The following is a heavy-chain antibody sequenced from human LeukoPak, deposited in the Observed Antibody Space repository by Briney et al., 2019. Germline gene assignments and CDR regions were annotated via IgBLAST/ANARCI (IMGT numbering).Heavy chain of an antibody. CDR2: INSSSSYI. Sequence: GGSLRLSCAASGFTFSAYSLNWVRQAPGKGLEWVSSINSSSSYIYYADSVQGRFTISRDNAKNSLYLQMNSLRAEDTAVYYCARVTGRYCSGGSCPFDYWGQGTLVTVSS. CDR1: GFTFSAYS. V-gene: IGHV3-21*01. D-gene: IGHD2-15*01. J-gene: IGHJ4*02. CDR3: ARVTGRYCSGGSCPFDY.